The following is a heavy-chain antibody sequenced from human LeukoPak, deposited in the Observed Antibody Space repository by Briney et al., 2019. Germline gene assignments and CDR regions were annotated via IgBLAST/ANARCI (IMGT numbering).Heavy chain of an antibody. CDR1: GGSISSYY. Sequence: SETLSLTYTVSGGSISSYYWSWIRQPAGEGLEWIGRIFTSGSTNYNPSLTSRVTMSVDTSKNHFSLKLSSVTPEDTAVYYCARDVVGMGGYGAYVGLPLDYWDQGTLVTVSS. D-gene: IGHD5-12*01. J-gene: IGHJ4*02. CDR3: ARDVVGMGGYGAYVGLPLDY. V-gene: IGHV4-4*07. CDR2: IFTSGST.